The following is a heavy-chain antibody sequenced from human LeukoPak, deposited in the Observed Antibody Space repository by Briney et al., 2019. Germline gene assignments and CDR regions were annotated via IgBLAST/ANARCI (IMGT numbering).Heavy chain of an antibody. Sequence: SVKVSCKASGGTFSSYAISWVRQAPGQGLEWMGGIIPIFGTANYAQKFQGRVTITADESTSTAYMELSSLRSEDTAVYYCARGRGLLWFGELENFDYWGQGTLVTVSS. CDR2: IIPIFGTA. J-gene: IGHJ4*02. CDR1: GGTFSSYA. D-gene: IGHD3-10*01. CDR3: ARGRGLLWFGELENFDY. V-gene: IGHV1-69*13.